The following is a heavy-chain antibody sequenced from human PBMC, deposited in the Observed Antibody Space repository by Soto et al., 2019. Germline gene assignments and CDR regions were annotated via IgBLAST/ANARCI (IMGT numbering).Heavy chain of an antibody. CDR3: ARDKPDGGPNYYYYGMDV. CDR2: ISSSSSYM. CDR1: GFTFSSYS. Sequence: WGSLRLSCAATGFTFSSYSMNWVRQALGKRLEWVSSISSSSSYMYYADSVKVRFTISRDNAKTSLYLQMNSLRAEDTAVYYCARDKPDGGPNYYYYGMDVWGQGTTVTVSS. D-gene: IGHD3-10*01. V-gene: IGHV3-21*01. J-gene: IGHJ6*02.